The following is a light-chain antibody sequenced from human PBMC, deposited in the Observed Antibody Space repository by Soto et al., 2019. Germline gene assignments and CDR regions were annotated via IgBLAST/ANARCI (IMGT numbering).Light chain of an antibody. CDR2: GAS. Sequence: DIQMTQSPSTLSASVVDTVTITCLASESISSWLAWYQEKPGKAPNLLIYGASSLESGVPSRFSGSGSGTEFTLTISSLQSEDFAVYYCQQYNNWPRTFGQGTKVDNK. V-gene: IGKV1-5*01. J-gene: IGKJ1*01. CDR1: ESISSW. CDR3: QQYNNWPRT.